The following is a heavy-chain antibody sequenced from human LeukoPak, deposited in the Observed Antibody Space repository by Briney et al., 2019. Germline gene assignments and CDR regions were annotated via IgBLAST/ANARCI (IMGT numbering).Heavy chain of an antibody. D-gene: IGHD6-13*01. Sequence: GGSLRLSCAASGFTFSSYAMSWVRQAPGKGLEWVSAISGSGGSTYYADSVKGRFTISRDNSKNTLYLQMNSLRAEDTAVYYCAKVGHGYSSIPLLDYWGQGTLVTVPS. CDR3: AKVGHGYSSIPLLDY. V-gene: IGHV3-23*01. CDR1: GFTFSSYA. J-gene: IGHJ4*02. CDR2: ISGSGGST.